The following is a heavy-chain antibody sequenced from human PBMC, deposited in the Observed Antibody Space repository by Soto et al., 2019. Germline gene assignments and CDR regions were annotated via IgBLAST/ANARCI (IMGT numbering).Heavy chain of an antibody. V-gene: IGHV3-30*18. D-gene: IGHD3-9*01. CDR1: GFTFSSYG. CDR2: ISYDGSNK. Sequence: QVQLVESGGGVVQPGRSLRLSCAASGFTFSSYGMHWVRQAPGKGLEWVAVISYDGSNKYYADSVKGRFTISRDNSKNTLYLQMNSLRADDTAVYYCAKDGSLGAGYFDWPTLDYWGQGTLVTVSS. J-gene: IGHJ4*02. CDR3: AKDGSLGAGYFDWPTLDY.